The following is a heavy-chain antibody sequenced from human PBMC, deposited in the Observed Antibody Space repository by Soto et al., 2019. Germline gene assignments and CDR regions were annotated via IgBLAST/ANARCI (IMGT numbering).Heavy chain of an antibody. CDR3: ARSTGIAAAGTEFDY. CDR1: GGSISSSRYY. J-gene: IGHJ4*02. Sequence: AETLSLTCTVSGGSISSSRYYWGWIRQPPGKGREWIGSIYYSGSTYYNPSLKSRVTISVDTSKNQFSLKLSSVTAADTAVYCCARSTGIAAAGTEFDYWGQGTLVTVSS. D-gene: IGHD6-13*01. CDR2: IYYSGST. V-gene: IGHV4-39*01.